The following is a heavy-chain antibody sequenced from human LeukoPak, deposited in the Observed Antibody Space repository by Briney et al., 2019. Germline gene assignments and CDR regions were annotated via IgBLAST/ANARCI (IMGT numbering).Heavy chain of an antibody. CDR2: ISYDGSDK. CDR3: ARDLYVRELDY. CDR1: GFTFSSYW. D-gene: IGHD1-26*01. J-gene: IGHJ4*02. V-gene: IGHV3-30-3*01. Sequence: GGSLRLSCAASGFTFSSYWMSWVRQAPGKGLEWVAVISYDGSDKYYADSVKGRLTISRDNSKNTLYLQMNSLRAEDTAVYYCARDLYVRELDYWGQGTLVTVSS.